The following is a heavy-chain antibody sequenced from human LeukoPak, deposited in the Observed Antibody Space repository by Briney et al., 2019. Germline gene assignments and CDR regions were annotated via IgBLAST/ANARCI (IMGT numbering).Heavy chain of an antibody. CDR3: AKDRGYSSSWFFDY. CDR1: GFTFSSYG. D-gene: IGHD6-13*01. V-gene: IGHV3-23*01. Sequence: GGSLRLSSAASGFTFSSYGMSWVRQAPGKGLEWVSAISGSGGSTYYADSVKGRFTISRDNSKNTLYLQMNSLRAEDTAVYYCAKDRGYSSSWFFDYWGQGTLVTVSS. CDR2: ISGSGGST. J-gene: IGHJ4*02.